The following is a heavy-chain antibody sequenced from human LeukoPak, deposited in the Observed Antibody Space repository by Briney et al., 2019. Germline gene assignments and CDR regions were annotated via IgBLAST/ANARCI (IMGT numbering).Heavy chain of an antibody. Sequence: ASVKVSCKASGYTFTSYAMHWVRQAPGQRLEWMGWINAGNGNTKYSQKFQGRVTITRDTSASTAYMELSSLRSEDTAVYYCARGLWDGYNYPLGYWGQGTLVTVSS. CDR1: GYTFTSYA. CDR2: INAGNGNT. CDR3: ARGLWDGYNYPLGY. V-gene: IGHV1-3*01. D-gene: IGHD5-24*01. J-gene: IGHJ4*02.